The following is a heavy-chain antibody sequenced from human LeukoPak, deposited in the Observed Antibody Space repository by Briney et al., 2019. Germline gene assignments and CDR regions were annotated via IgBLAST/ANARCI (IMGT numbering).Heavy chain of an antibody. Sequence: ASVKVSCKASGGTFSSYAISWVRQAPGQGLEWMGGITSIFSTTNYAQKFQGRLTITLDESTRTTYMELSSLKSEDTAVYYCARGDLSRYYDVWSGYFVCWGQGTQVTVSS. CDR3: ARGDLSRYYDVWSGYFVC. D-gene: IGHD3-3*01. V-gene: IGHV1-69*13. J-gene: IGHJ4*02. CDR1: GGTFSSYA. CDR2: ITSIFSTT.